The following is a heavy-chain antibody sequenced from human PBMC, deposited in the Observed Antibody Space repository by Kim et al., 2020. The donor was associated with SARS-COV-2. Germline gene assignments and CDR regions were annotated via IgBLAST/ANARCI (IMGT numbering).Heavy chain of an antibody. V-gene: IGHV3-7*04. Sequence: GGSLRLSCAASGFTFSSYWMSWVRQAPGKGLEWVANIKQDGSEKYYVDSVKGRFTISRDNAKNSLYLQMNSLRAEDTAVYYCARVNWGGYNSFDYWGQGTLVTVSS. D-gene: IGHD5-12*01. CDR2: IKQDGSEK. J-gene: IGHJ4*02. CDR1: GFTFSSYW. CDR3: ARVNWGGYNSFDY.